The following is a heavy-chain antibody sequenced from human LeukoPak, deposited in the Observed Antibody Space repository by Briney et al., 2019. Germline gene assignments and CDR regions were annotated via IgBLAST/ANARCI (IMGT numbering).Heavy chain of an antibody. Sequence: GGSLRLSCAASVFTFSSYSMNWVRQAPGKGLEWVSSLSSSSSYIYYADSVKGRFTISRDNAKNSLYLQMNSLRAEDTAVYYCAREASLDDYGDYVFDYWGQGTLVTVSS. CDR3: AREASLDDYGDYVFDY. CDR1: VFTFSSYS. J-gene: IGHJ4*02. V-gene: IGHV3-21*01. CDR2: LSSSSSYI. D-gene: IGHD4-17*01.